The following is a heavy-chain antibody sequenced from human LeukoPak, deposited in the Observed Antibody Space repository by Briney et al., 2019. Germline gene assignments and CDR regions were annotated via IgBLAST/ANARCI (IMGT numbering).Heavy chain of an antibody. CDR2: IKQDGSEK. CDR1: GFTFSSYW. J-gene: IGHJ6*02. Sequence: GGSLRLSCAASGFTFSSYWMSWVRQAPGKGLGRVANIKQDGSEKYYVDSVKGRFTISRDNAKNSLYLQMKSLRAEDTAVYYCARGLGYYYYYGMDVWGQGTTVTVSS. V-gene: IGHV3-7*01. D-gene: IGHD6-19*01. CDR3: ARGLGYYYYYGMDV.